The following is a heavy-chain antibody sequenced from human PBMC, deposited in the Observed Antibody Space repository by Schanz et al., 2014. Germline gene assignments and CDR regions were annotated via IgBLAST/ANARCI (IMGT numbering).Heavy chain of an antibody. CDR3: AKGSMAARPLLPTDYYFYGTDI. V-gene: IGHV3-33*06. CDR1: GFPFSFYG. J-gene: IGHJ6*02. Sequence: QVQLVESGGGVVQPGRSLRLSCTASGFPFSFYGMHWVRQAPGKGLEWVAFIWYDGTDRYYADSVKGRFTISRDNSKNTLYLQMNSLRAEDTAVYYCAKGSMAARPLLPTDYYFYGTDIWGQGTTVTVSS. D-gene: IGHD6-6*01. CDR2: IWYDGTDR.